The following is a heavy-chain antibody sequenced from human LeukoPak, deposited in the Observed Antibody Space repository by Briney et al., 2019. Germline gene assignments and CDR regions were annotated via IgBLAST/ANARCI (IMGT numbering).Heavy chain of an antibody. J-gene: IGHJ4*02. CDR3: ARARRWLQSASGFDY. V-gene: IGHV3-21*01. D-gene: IGHD5-24*01. CDR2: ISSSSSYI. CDR1: GFTFSSYS. Sequence: GGSLRLSCAASGFTFSSYSMNWVRQAPGKGLEWVSSISSSSSYIYYADSVKGRFTISRDNAKNSLYLQMNSLRAEDTAVYYCARARRWLQSASGFDYWGQGTLVTVSS.